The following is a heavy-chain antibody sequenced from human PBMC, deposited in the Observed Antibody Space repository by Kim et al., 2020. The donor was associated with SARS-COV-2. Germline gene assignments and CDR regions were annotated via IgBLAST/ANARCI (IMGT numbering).Heavy chain of an antibody. V-gene: IGHV3-23*01. Sequence: GGSLRLSCAASGFTFSSYAMSWVRQAPGKGLEWVSAISGSGGSTYYADSVKGRFTISRDNSKNTLYLQMNSLRAEDTAVYYCAKDPARWFGESPDYYYYGMDVWGQGTTVTVSS. J-gene: IGHJ6*02. CDR3: AKDPARWFGESPDYYYYGMDV. CDR2: ISGSGGST. CDR1: GFTFSSYA. D-gene: IGHD3-10*01.